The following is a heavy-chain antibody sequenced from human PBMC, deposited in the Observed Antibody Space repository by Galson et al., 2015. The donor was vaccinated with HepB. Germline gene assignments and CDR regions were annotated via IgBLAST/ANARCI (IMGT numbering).Heavy chain of an antibody. V-gene: IGHV3-21*01. CDR2: ISSSSSYI. J-gene: IGHJ2*01. D-gene: IGHD3-22*01. CDR1: GFTFSSYS. CDR3: ARDSGITMTNWYFDL. Sequence: SLRLSCAASGFTFSSYSMNWVRQAPGKGLEWVSSISSSSSYIYYADSVKGRFTISSDNAKNSLYLQMNSLRAEDTAVYYCARDSGITMTNWYFDLWGRGTLVTVSS.